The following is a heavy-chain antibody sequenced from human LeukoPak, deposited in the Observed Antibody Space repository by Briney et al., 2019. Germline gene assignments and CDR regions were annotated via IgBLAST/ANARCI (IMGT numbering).Heavy chain of an antibody. CDR1: GYTFTSYD. CDR3: AREELLWFGGSNAFDI. J-gene: IGHJ3*02. V-gene: IGHV1-2*02. D-gene: IGHD3-10*01. CDR2: MNPNSGDT. Sequence: ASVKVSCKASGYTFTSYDINWVRQATGQGLEWMGWMNPNSGDTNYAQKFQGRVTMTRDTSISTAYMELSRLRSDDTAVYYCAREELLWFGGSNAFDIWGQGTMVTVSS.